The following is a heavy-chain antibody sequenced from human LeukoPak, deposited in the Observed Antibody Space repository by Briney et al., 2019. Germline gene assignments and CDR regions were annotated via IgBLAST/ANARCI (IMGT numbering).Heavy chain of an antibody. J-gene: IGHJ3*02. Sequence: PGGSLRLSCAASGFTFDDYAMHWVRQAPGKGLEWVSSISSSSSYIYYADSVKGRFTISRDNAKNSLYLQMNSLRAEDTAVYYCAREGNDNVAFDIWGQGTMVTVSS. CDR2: ISSSSSYI. CDR1: GFTFDDYA. V-gene: IGHV3-21*01. CDR3: AREGNDNVAFDI. D-gene: IGHD1-1*01.